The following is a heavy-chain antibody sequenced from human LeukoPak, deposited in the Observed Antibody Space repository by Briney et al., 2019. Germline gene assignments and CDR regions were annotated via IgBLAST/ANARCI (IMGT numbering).Heavy chain of an antibody. CDR2: ISSSGSTI. J-gene: IGHJ4*02. CDR1: GFTFSSYS. V-gene: IGHV3-48*04. Sequence: SGGSLRLSCAASGFTFSSYSMNWVRQAPGKGLEWVSYISSSGSTIYYADSVKGRFTISRDNAMNSLSLQMNRLRAEDTAVYYCARVSMIVGVAAFFDRWGQGTLVTVSA. D-gene: IGHD3/OR15-3a*01. CDR3: ARVSMIVGVAAFFDR.